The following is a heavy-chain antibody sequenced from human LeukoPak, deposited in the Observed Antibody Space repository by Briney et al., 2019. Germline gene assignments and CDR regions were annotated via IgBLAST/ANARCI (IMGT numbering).Heavy chain of an antibody. CDR3: ARSDHGPEY. D-gene: IGHD1-14*01. V-gene: IGHV3-7*01. J-gene: IGHJ4*02. CDR1: GFSFSDRW. CDR2: IIKDGSEK. Sequence: RSLRLPCSASGFSFSDRWMNWVRQAPGQGLEWVAIIIKDGSEKHDVVSVKGRFTISRYNQKNSSYLQMNSLRAEDPAVYYCARSDHGPEYWGQGTLVTVSA.